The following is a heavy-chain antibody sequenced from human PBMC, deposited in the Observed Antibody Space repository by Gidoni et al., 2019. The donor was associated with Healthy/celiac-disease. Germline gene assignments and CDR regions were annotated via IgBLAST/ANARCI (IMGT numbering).Heavy chain of an antibody. CDR2: ISYDGSNK. V-gene: IGHV3-30*03. CDR1: GFTFSSYG. Sequence: QVQLVESGGGVVQPGRSLRLSCAASGFTFSSYGMHWVRQAPGKGLEWVAVISYDGSNKYYADSVKGRFTISRDNSKNTLYLQMNSLRAEDTAVYYCAHLFYYGSGSYYQVDAFDIWGQGTMVTVSS. CDR3: AHLFYYGSGSYYQVDAFDI. J-gene: IGHJ3*02. D-gene: IGHD3-10*01.